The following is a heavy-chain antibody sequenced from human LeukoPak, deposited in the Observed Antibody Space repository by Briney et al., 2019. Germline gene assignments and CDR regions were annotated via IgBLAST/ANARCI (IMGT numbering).Heavy chain of an antibody. J-gene: IGHJ4*02. CDR1: GYTFTSYD. CDR3: ARGRGHYYYDSSGYSTIDY. Sequence: ASVKVSCKASGYTFTSYDINWVRQATGQGLEWMGWMNPNSGSTGYARKFQGRVTMTRNTSISTAYMELSSLRSEDTAVYYCARGRGHYYYDSSGYSTIDYWGQGTLVTVSS. D-gene: IGHD3-22*01. CDR2: MNPNSGST. V-gene: IGHV1-8*01.